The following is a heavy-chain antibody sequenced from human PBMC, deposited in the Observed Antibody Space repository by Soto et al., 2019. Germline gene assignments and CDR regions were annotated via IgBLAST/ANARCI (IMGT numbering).Heavy chain of an antibody. J-gene: IGHJ6*03. V-gene: IGHV4-59*01. Sequence: SETLSLTCTVSGGSISSYYWSWIRQPPGKGLEWIGYIYYSGSTNYKPSLKSRVPISVDTSKNEFSLKLRSVTAADTAVYYCASVAPGYGDRRYYYCIGVWGKGTTVIVSS. CDR1: GGSISSYY. CDR3: ASVAPGYGDRRYYYCIGV. CDR2: IYYSGST. D-gene: IGHD4-17*01.